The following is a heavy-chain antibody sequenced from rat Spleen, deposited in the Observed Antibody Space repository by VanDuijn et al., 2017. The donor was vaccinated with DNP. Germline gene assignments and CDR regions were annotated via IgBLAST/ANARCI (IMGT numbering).Heavy chain of an antibody. CDR3: TRLNYPA. D-gene: IGHD1-4*01. J-gene: IGHJ3*01. V-gene: IGHV1-43*01. CDR1: GNAFITNY. Sequence: QVQLQQSGAELAKPGSSVKISCKASGNAFITNYFGWIKQTTGQGLDCIGYIHTGSGGTAYNEKFKGKATLTVDKSSSTAFMQLTSLTPDDSAVYYCTRLNYPAWGQGTLVTVSS. CDR2: IHTGSGGT.